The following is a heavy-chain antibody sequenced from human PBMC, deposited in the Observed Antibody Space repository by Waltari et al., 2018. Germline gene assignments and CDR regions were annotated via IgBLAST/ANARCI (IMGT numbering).Heavy chain of an antibody. CDR1: GLSFGTSN. Sequence: EGQLVESGGGLVKPGGSLRLSCAASGLSFGTSNLTWVRQAPGKGLEWVSYISSSSAYKYYADSVKGRFAISRDNAKNLLFLQMNSLRADDTAVYYCVRENCSVTSCFKHFDYWGRGILVTVSS. V-gene: IGHV3-21*01. D-gene: IGHD2-2*01. CDR3: VRENCSVTSCFKHFDY. J-gene: IGHJ4*02. CDR2: ISSSSAYK.